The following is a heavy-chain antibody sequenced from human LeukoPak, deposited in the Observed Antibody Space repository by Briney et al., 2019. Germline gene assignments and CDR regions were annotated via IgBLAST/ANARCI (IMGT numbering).Heavy chain of an antibody. D-gene: IGHD1-26*01. CDR3: AKGGGSGSSHGMDV. Sequence: GGSLRLSCAASGFTFTNAWMNWVRQAPGKGLEWVSSISSSSSYIDYADSVKGRFTISRDNAKKSLDLQMNSLRAEDTAVYYCAKGGGSGSSHGMDVWGQGTTVTVSS. J-gene: IGHJ6*02. CDR2: ISSSSSYI. V-gene: IGHV3-21*01. CDR1: GFTFTNAW.